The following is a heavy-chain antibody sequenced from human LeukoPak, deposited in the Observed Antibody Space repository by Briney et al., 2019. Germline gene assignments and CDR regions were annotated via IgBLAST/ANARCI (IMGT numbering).Heavy chain of an antibody. V-gene: IGHV3-30*03. CDR2: ISYDGSNK. J-gene: IGHJ4*02. D-gene: IGHD2-15*01. Sequence: GGSLRLSCAASGFTFSSYSMNWVRQAPGKGLEWVAVISYDGSNKYYADSVKGRFTISRDNFKNTLYLQMNSLRAEDTAVYYCARDPALIGYCSGGSCFKIFDYWGQGTLVTVSS. CDR3: ARDPALIGYCSGGSCFKIFDY. CDR1: GFTFSSYS.